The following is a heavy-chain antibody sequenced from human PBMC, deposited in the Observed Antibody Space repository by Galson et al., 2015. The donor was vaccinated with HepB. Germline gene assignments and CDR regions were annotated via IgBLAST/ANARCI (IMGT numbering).Heavy chain of an antibody. J-gene: IGHJ4*02. V-gene: IGHV1-3*01. CDR2: INAGNGNT. CDR3: ARDVLSWREIRIAAAGHFDY. D-gene: IGHD6-13*01. CDR1: GYTFTSYA. Sequence: SVKVSCKASGYTFTSYAMHWVRQAPGQRLEWMGWINAGNGNTKYSQKFQGRVTITRDTSASTAYMELSSLRSEDTAVYYCARDVLSWREIRIAAAGHFDYWGQGTLVTVSS.